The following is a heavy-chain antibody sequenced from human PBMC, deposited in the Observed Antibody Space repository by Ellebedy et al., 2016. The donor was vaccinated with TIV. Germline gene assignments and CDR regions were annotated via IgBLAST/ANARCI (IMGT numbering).Heavy chain of an antibody. D-gene: IGHD3-16*01. J-gene: IGHJ6*03. V-gene: IGHV1-18*04. CDR1: GYTFTDYN. CDR3: ARWGPLHYYMGV. Sequence: ASVKVSCXTSGYTFTDYNLQWVRQAPGQGLEWMGWISAYNGRTSYAQKLQGRVTMTTDTSTSTAYMELRSLRSDDTAVYFCARWGPLHYYMGVWGKGTTVTVSS. CDR2: ISAYNGRT.